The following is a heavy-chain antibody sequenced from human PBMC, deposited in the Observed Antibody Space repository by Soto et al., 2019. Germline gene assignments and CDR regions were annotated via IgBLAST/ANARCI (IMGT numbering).Heavy chain of an antibody. V-gene: IGHV4-59*01. J-gene: IGHJ4*02. CDR3: ARGSDGDYSDY. CDR2: ISYSGST. Sequence: SETLSLTCTVSGGSSGNYYWSWIRQPPGKGLEWIGFISYSGSTNYNPSLKSRGTISQDTSKKQFSLKLSSVTAADTAVYYCARGSDGDYSDYWGQGTLVTVSS. D-gene: IGHD3-16*01. CDR1: GGSSGNYY.